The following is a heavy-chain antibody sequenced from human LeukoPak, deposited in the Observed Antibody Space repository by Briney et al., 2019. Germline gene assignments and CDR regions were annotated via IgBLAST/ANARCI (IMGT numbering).Heavy chain of an antibody. Sequence: SVKVSCKASGGTFSSYAISWVRQAPGQGLEWMGGIIPIFGTANYAQKFQGRVTITADKSTSTAYMERSSLRSEDTAVYYCAALDYYGSGRSYDAFDIWGQGTMVTVSS. CDR1: GGTFSSYA. J-gene: IGHJ3*02. D-gene: IGHD3-10*01. V-gene: IGHV1-69*06. CDR2: IIPIFGTA. CDR3: AALDYYGSGRSYDAFDI.